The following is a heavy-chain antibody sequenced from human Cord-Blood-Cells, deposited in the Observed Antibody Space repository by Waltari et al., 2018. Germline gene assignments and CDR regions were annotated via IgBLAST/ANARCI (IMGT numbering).Heavy chain of an antibody. Sequence: QVQLVEAGGGVVQAGRSLSLSWAASGFTSSSYAMHWVRQAPGKGVELVAVISYDGSNKYYADSVKGRFTISRDNSKNTLYLQMNSLRAEDTAVYYCASGDRVLGHYFDYWGQGTLVTVSS. V-gene: IGHV3-30*04. CDR2: ISYDGSNK. CDR3: ASGDRVLGHYFDY. CDR1: GFTSSSYA. D-gene: IGHD2-8*02. J-gene: IGHJ4*02.